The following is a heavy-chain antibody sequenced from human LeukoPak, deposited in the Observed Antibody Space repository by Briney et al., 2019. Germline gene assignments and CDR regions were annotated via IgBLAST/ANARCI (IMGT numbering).Heavy chain of an antibody. CDR1: DGSISNYY. D-gene: IGHD6-19*01. CDR2: VHYSGST. CDR3: ARHSGFLTLYYSGLDV. V-gene: IGHV4-59*08. Sequence: SETLSLTCTVSDGSISNYYWSWMRQSPGEGLEWIGYVHYSGSTNYNPSLKSRVTVSVDMSQNQFSLKLNSVTAADTAVYFCARHSGFLTLYYSGLDVWGQGTTVTVSS. J-gene: IGHJ6*02.